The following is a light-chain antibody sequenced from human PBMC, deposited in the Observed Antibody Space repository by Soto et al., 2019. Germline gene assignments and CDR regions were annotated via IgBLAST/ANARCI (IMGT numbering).Light chain of an antibody. V-gene: IGKV3-11*01. CDR3: LQRSNWPYT. CDR2: DTS. CDR1: QSVSSY. J-gene: IGKJ2*01. Sequence: EIVLTQSPATLSLSPGERATLSCRASQSVSSYLAWYQQKPGQALRLLIYDTSNRATGIPARFSGSGSGTDFTLTISSLEPEDFAIYYCLQRSNWPYTFGQGTKLDIK.